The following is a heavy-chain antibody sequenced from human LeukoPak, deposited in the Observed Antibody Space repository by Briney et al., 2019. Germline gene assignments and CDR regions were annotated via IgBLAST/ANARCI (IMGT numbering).Heavy chain of an antibody. J-gene: IGHJ4*02. V-gene: IGHV3-11*06. Sequence: TGGSLRLSCAASGFTFSDHCISWIRQAPGKGLEWVSYISSSGSSTKYADSVKGRFTISRDNAKNSLYLQMNSLRAEDTAMYYCARAYTYYYDHWGQGTLVTVSS. CDR3: ARAYTYYYDH. D-gene: IGHD2-2*02. CDR2: ISSSGSST. CDR1: GFTFSDHC.